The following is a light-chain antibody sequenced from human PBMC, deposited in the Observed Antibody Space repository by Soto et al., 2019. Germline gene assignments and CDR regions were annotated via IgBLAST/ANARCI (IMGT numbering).Light chain of an antibody. Sequence: EIVLTQSPGNLSLSPGERATLSCRAGQSVSSSYLAWYQQKPGHATRLVIYGASSRANGIPDRLSGSGSGTVYNITIRRLAPEDFAVYYCQQYDNFPWTFGQETQVEIK. CDR3: QQYDNFPWT. CDR1: QSVSSSY. J-gene: IGKJ1*01. V-gene: IGKV3-20*01. CDR2: GAS.